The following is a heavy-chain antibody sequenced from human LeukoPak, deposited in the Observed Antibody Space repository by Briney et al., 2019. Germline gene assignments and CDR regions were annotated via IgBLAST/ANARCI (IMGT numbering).Heavy chain of an antibody. CDR2: LNPNSGGT. CDR3: ARVGAAYQDSNY. Sequence: ASVKVSCKASGGIFRRHVVSWVRQAPGQGLEWMGWLNPNSGGTNYAQKFQGRVTMTRDTSISTAYMELSRLRSDDTAVYFCARVGAAYQDSNYWGQGTLVIVSS. CDR1: GGIFRRHV. V-gene: IGHV1-2*02. D-gene: IGHD1-26*01. J-gene: IGHJ4*02.